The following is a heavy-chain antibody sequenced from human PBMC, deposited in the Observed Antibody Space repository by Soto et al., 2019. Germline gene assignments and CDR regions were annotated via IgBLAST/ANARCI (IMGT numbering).Heavy chain of an antibody. J-gene: IGHJ6*02. Sequence: GGSLRLSCAASGFTFSSYAMSWVRQAPGKGLEWVSAISGSGGSTYYADSVKGRFTISRDNSKNTLYLQMNSLRAEDTAVYYCAKPSAVSSWSYYYYGMDVWGQGTTVTVSS. CDR1: GFTFSSYA. CDR3: AKPSAVSSWSYYYYGMDV. CDR2: ISGSGGST. V-gene: IGHV3-23*01. D-gene: IGHD6-13*01.